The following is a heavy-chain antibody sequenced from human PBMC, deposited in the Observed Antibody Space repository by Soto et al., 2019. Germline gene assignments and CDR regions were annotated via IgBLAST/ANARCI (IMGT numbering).Heavy chain of an antibody. CDR2: IKSKSDNGTA. CDR3: TTPKFWSGVDF. D-gene: IGHD3-3*01. Sequence: EVQLVESGGGLVKPGGSLRLSCAASGFTFRNAWMSWVRQFPGKGLEWVGRIKSKSDNGTADHAAPVTGRFTISRDDSKNMLYLQMNSLKTEDTAVYYCTTPKFWSGVDFWGQGALVTVSS. CDR1: GFTFRNAW. J-gene: IGHJ4*02. V-gene: IGHV3-15*01.